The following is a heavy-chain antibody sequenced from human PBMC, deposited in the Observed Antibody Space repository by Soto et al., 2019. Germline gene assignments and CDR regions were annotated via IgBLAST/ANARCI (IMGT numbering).Heavy chain of an antibody. J-gene: IGHJ4*02. D-gene: IGHD3-9*01. CDR1: GGSISSYY. CDR2: IYYSGST. CDR3: ARGLAPYYDILTGYYDY. Sequence: SETLSLTCTVSGGSISSYYWSWIRQPPGKGLKWIGYIYYSGSTNYNPSLKSRVTISVDTSKNQFSLKLSSVTAADTAVYYCARGLAPYYDILTGYYDYWGQGTLVTVS. V-gene: IGHV4-59*01.